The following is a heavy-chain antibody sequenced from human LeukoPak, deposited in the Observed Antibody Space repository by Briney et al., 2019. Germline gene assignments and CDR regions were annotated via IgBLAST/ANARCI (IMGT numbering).Heavy chain of an antibody. CDR1: GESFSGYY. D-gene: IGHD3-3*01. Sequence: PSETLSLTCAVFGESFSGYYWTWLRQPPGKGLEWIGEIIDSGSTNYNPYLKSRVNISVDTSKIQFSLNLSSVTAADTAVYYCARGLASGYPPIPFDYWGQGTLVTVSS. J-gene: IGHJ4*02. CDR2: IIDSGST. V-gene: IGHV4-34*12. CDR3: ARGLASGYPPIPFDY.